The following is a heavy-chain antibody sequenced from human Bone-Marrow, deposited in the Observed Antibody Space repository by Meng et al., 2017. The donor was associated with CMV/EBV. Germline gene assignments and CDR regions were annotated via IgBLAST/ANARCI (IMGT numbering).Heavy chain of an antibody. Sequence: GGSLRLSCTGSGFTLGDYPMTWVRQAPGKGLEWVAVISYDGSNKYYADSVKGRFTISRDNSKNTLYLQMNSLRAEDTAVYYCARDRGRRSTLERGGGMDVWGQGTTVTVSS. D-gene: IGHD1-1*01. CDR3: ARDRGRRSTLERGGGMDV. CDR1: GFTLGDYP. J-gene: IGHJ6*01. V-gene: IGHV3-30*04. CDR2: ISYDGSNK.